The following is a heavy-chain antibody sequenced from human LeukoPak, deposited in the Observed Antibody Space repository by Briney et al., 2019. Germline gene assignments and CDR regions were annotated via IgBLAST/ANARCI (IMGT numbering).Heavy chain of an antibody. CDR3: AKGPPHYYGSGRGYYYYMDV. CDR1: GSTFSSYA. V-gene: IGHV3-23*01. D-gene: IGHD3-10*01. Sequence: GGALRLSCAASGSTFSSYAMSWVRQAPGKGLEWVSAISGSGGSTYYADSVKGRFTISRDNSKNTLYLQMNSLRAEDTAVYYCAKGPPHYYGSGRGYYYYMDVWGKGTTVTVSS. J-gene: IGHJ6*03. CDR2: ISGSGGST.